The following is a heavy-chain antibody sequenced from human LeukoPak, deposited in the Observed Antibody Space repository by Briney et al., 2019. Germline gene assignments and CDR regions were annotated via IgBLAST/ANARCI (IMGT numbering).Heavy chain of an antibody. CDR3: AKEAGVWVGATMYDAFDI. J-gene: IGHJ3*02. CDR2: ISNSEVSSITESGDGT. V-gene: IGHV3-23*01. Sequence: PGGSLRLSCGASGFTLENYAINWVRQAPGKGLEWVSAISNSEVSSITESGDGTYHADSVKGRFTISRDSSKNTVSLQMNSLRAEDTAVYYCAKEAGVWVGATMYDAFDIWGQGTMVTVSS. CDR1: GFTLENYA. D-gene: IGHD1-26*01.